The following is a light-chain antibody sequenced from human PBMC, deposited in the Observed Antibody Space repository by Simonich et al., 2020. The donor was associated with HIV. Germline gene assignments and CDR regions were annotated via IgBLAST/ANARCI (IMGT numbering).Light chain of an antibody. V-gene: IGKV1-5*03. J-gene: IGKJ2*01. CDR1: HRISSR. CDR3: QQSYSTPYT. Sequence: DIQITQSPSTLSASVGDSVTITCRASHRISSRLAWYQQKPGKAPKLLFYKASTLESGVPSRFSGSGSATEFTLTISSLQPDDFATYYCQQSYSTPYTFGQGTKLEIK. CDR2: KAS.